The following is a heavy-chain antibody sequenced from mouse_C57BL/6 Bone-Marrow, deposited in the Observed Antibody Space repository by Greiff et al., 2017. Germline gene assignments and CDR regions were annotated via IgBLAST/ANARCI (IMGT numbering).Heavy chain of an antibody. J-gene: IGHJ2*01. Sequence: EVKVVESGGGLVKPGGSLKLSCAASGFTFSDYGMHWVRPAPEKGLEWVAYISSGSITIYSADTVKGRFTISRDNAKNTLFLQMTSLRSEDTAMYYCARSVVATDYWGKGTTRTVSS. CDR3: ARSVVATDY. CDR2: ISSGSITI. CDR1: GFTFSDYG. V-gene: IGHV5-17*01. D-gene: IGHD1-1*01.